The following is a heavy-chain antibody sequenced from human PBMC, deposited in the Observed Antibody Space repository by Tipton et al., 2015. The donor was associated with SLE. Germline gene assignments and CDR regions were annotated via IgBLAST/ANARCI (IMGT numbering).Heavy chain of an antibody. Sequence: LRLSCAVYGGSFSGYYWSWIRQPPGKGLEWIGEINHSGSTSYNPSLKSRVTISVDTSKNQFSLKLSSVTAADTAVYYCARGRGQWELRGWFDPWGQGTLVTVSS. V-gene: IGHV4-34*01. J-gene: IGHJ5*02. D-gene: IGHD1-26*01. CDR2: INHSGST. CDR1: GGSFSGYY. CDR3: ARGRGQWELRGWFDP.